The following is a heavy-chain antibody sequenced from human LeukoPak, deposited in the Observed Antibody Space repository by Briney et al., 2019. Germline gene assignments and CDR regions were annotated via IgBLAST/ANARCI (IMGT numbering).Heavy chain of an antibody. V-gene: IGHV1-18*01. J-gene: IGHJ6*02. Sequence: GASVKVSCKASGYTLKTYGISWVRQAPAQGLDWVGWISGYNGNTKFAQNFQGRVTMTTDTSTNTAHMELRSLKSDDTAVYYCATGSITMIRGVTYFYYGMDVWGQGTTVTVSS. CDR3: ATGSITMIRGVTYFYYGMDV. D-gene: IGHD3-10*01. CDR2: ISGYNGNT. CDR1: GYTLKTYG.